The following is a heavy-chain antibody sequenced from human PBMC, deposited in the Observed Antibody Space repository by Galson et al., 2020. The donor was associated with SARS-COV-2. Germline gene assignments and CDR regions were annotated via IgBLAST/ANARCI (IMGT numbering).Heavy chain of an antibody. V-gene: IGHV3-23*01. D-gene: IGHD3-10*01. CDR1: GLTFSSYA. J-gene: IGHJ3*02. Sequence: GESLKISCSYSGLTFSSYAMSWVRQAPGKGLEWVSDISGGGGNTYYADSVKGRFTISRDNSRNTLYLQMNNLRADDRAVYYCARPTGVDGFDIWGQGTMVTVSS. CDR3: ARPTGVDGFDI. CDR2: ISGGGGNT.